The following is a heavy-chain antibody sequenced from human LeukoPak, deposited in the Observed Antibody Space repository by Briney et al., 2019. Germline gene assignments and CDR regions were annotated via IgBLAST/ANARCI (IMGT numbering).Heavy chain of an antibody. J-gene: IGHJ6*04. D-gene: IGHD3-10*02. CDR2: INWNGGST. Sequence: PGGSLRLSCAPSGFTFDDYGMSWVRQVPGKGLEWVSGINWNGGSTGYADSVKGRFTISRDNAKNSLYLQMNSLRAEDTAVYYCAELGITMIGGVWGKGTTVTISS. CDR1: GFTFDDYG. CDR3: AELGITMIGGV. V-gene: IGHV3-20*04.